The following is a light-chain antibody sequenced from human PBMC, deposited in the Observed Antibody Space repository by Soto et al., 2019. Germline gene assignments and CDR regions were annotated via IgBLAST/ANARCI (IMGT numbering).Light chain of an antibody. CDR1: SSDVGGYNY. CDR2: DVS. Sequence: LTQPASVSGSPGQSITISCTGTSSDVGGYNYVSWYQQHPGKAPKLMIYDVSNRPSGVSNRFSGSKSGNTASLTISGLQAEDEADYYCNSYTTSSTYVFGTGTKVTVL. V-gene: IGLV2-14*01. J-gene: IGLJ1*01. CDR3: NSYTTSSTYV.